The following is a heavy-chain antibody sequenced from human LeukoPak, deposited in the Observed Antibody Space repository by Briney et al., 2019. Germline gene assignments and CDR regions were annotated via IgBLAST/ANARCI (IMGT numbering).Heavy chain of an antibody. CDR3: ARGRFDY. J-gene: IGHJ4*02. V-gene: IGHV3-21*01. Sequence: SGGSLRLSCAASGFTFSSYSMNWVRQAPGKGLEWVSSISSSSSYTYYADSVKGRFTISRDNAKNSLYLQMNSLRAEDTAVYYCARGRFDYWGQGTLVTVSS. CDR2: ISSSSSYT. CDR1: GFTFSSYS.